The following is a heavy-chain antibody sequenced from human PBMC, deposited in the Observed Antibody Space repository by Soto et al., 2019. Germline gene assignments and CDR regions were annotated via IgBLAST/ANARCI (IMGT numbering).Heavy chain of an antibody. CDR2: ISSSGSII. CDR3: ARDQGYYDSSGYFDY. Sequence: PGGSLRLSCAASGFTFSDYYMSWIRQAPGKGLEWVSYISSSGSIIYYADSVKGRFTISRDNARNSLYLQLNSLRAEDTAVYCCARDQGYYDSSGYFDYWGQGTLVTVSS. J-gene: IGHJ4*02. CDR1: GFTFSDYY. D-gene: IGHD3-22*01. V-gene: IGHV3-11*01.